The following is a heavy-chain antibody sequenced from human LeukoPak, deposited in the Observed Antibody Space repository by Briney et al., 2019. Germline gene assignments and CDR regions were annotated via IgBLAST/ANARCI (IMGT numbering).Heavy chain of an antibody. J-gene: IGHJ4*02. CDR1: GFTFSSYS. CDR2: ISSSSSYI. Sequence: GGSLRLSCAASGFTFSSYSMNWVRQVPGKGLEWVSSISSSSSYIYYADSVKGRFTISRDNAKNSLYLQMNSLRAEDTAVYYCARVRRKWELLDYFDYWGQGTLVTVSS. CDR3: ARVRRKWELLDYFDY. V-gene: IGHV3-21*01. D-gene: IGHD1-26*01.